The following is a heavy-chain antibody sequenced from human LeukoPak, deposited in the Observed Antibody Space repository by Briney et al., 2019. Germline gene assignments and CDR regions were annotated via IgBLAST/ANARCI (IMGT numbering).Heavy chain of an antibody. CDR2: ISAYNGNT. CDR1: GYTFTSYG. CDR3: ARVPFGGSSSWYDGSFDP. D-gene: IGHD6-13*01. V-gene: IGHV1-18*04. J-gene: IGHJ5*02. Sequence: ASVKVSCKASGYTFTSYGISWVRQAPGQGLEWMGWISAYNGNTNYAQKLQGRVTMTTDTSTSTAYMELRSLRSDDTAVYYCARVPFGGSSSWYDGSFDPWGQGTLVTVSS.